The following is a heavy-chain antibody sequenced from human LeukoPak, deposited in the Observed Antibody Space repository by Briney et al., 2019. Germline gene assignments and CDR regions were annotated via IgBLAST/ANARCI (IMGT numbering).Heavy chain of an antibody. J-gene: IGHJ4*02. V-gene: IGHV3-7*05. CDR1: GFTFSAYW. CDR2: IKQDGSEK. Sequence: GGSLRLSCAASGFTFSAYWMSWVRQAPGRGLEWVANIKQDGSEKYYVDSVKGRFTISRDKSKNTLYLQMNSLRAEDTAVYYCAKGLAVAGHFDYWGQGTLVTVSS. CDR3: AKGLAVAGHFDY. D-gene: IGHD6-19*01.